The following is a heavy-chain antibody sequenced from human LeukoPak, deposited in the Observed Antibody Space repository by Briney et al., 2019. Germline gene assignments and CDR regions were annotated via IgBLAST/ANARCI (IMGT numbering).Heavy chain of an antibody. V-gene: IGHV3-33*08. CDR1: GFIFTDYW. CDR3: ARDRYSSGWTFDY. Sequence: GGSLRLSCAASGFIFTDYWMNWVRQAPGKGLEWVAVIWYDGSNKYYADSVKGRFTISRDNSKNTLYLQMNSLRAEDTAVYYCARDRYSSGWTFDYWGQGTLVTVSS. CDR2: IWYDGSNK. J-gene: IGHJ4*02. D-gene: IGHD6-19*01.